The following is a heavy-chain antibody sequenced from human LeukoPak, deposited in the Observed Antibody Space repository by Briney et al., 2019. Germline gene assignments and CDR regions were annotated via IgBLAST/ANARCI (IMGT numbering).Heavy chain of an antibody. CDR1: RYTFTGYY. J-gene: IGHJ4*02. D-gene: IGHD1-14*01. CDR3: ARLDGTGRSQIMIDY. V-gene: IGHV1-2*06. CDR2: INPNSGGT. Sequence: ASVKVSCKASRYTFTGYYIHWVRQAPGQGLEWMGRINPNSGGTNSAQKFQGRVTMTWDTSVNTAYLELGSLRSDDTAVYYCARLDGTGRSQIMIDYWGQGTLVTVSS.